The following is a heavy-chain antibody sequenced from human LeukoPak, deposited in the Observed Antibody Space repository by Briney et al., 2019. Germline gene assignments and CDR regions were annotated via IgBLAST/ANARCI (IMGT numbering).Heavy chain of an antibody. J-gene: IGHJ6*02. V-gene: IGHV3-48*03. D-gene: IGHD3-3*01. Sequence: GGSLRLSCAASGFTFSSYEMNWVRQAPGKGLEWVSYISSSGSTIYYADSAKGRFIISRDNAKNSLYLQMNSLRAEDTAVYYCARDGRITILYYYYGMDVWGQGTTVTVSS. CDR1: GFTFSSYE. CDR3: ARDGRITILYYYYGMDV. CDR2: ISSSGSTI.